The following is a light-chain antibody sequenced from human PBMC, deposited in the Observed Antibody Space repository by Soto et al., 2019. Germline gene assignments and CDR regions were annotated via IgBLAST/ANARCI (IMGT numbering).Light chain of an antibody. V-gene: IGKV1-12*01. CDR2: AAS. J-gene: IGKJ5*01. CDR1: RGIGDR. CDR3: QQSHSTPIT. Sequence: DIQMTPSPSSPSAVFGDRVTITCRASRGIGDRLAWFQQKPGKAPQFLIQAASNLQSGVPSRFSGSGSGTEFILSINSLQPEDIATYYCQQSHSTPITFGQGTRLEIK.